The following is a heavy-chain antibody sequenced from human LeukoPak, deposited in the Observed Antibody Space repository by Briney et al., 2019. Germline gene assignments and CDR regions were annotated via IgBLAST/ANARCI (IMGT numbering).Heavy chain of an antibody. Sequence: ASVKVSCKASGYTFTSYYMHWVRQAPGQGLEWMGRIIPILGIANYAQKFQGRVTITADKSTSTAYMELSSLRSEDTAVYYCARDARVSSTSRGHWFDPWGQGTLVTVSS. V-gene: IGHV1-69*04. CDR2: IIPILGIA. CDR1: GYTFTSYY. D-gene: IGHD2-2*01. J-gene: IGHJ5*02. CDR3: ARDARVSSTSRGHWFDP.